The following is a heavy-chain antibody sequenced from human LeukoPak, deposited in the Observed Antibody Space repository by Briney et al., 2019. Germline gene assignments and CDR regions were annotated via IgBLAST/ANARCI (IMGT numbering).Heavy chain of an antibody. CDR1: GYSFSSYW. V-gene: IGHV5-51*01. Sequence: GESLKISCKGSGYSFSSYWIAWVRQMPGEGLEWMGIIHPDDSDTRYSPSFQGQVTISADKSIRTAYPQWSSLKASDSAMYYCARREGITGTTKWFDPWGQGTLVTVSS. J-gene: IGHJ5*02. CDR3: ARREGITGTTKWFDP. D-gene: IGHD1-7*01. CDR2: IHPDDSDT.